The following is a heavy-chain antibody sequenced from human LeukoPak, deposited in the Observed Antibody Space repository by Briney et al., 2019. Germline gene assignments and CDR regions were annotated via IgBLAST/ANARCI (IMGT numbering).Heavy chain of an antibody. CDR1: GYSFSTYW. J-gene: IGHJ4*02. V-gene: IGHV5-51*01. Sequence: GESLKISCKGSGYSFSTYWIGWVRQMPGKGLEWMGIIYPDDSDSRYSPTFRGQVTIAADKYISNAYLQWSSLKASDVDMYYCARLDYGGSEVDDYWGQGTLVTVSS. CDR2: IYPDDSDS. D-gene: IGHD4-23*01. CDR3: ARLDYGGSEVDDY.